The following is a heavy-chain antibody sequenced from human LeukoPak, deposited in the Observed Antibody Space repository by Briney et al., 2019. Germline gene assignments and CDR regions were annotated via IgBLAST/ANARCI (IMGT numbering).Heavy chain of an antibody. D-gene: IGHD6-19*01. J-gene: IGHJ4*02. CDR2: LYYTGST. CDR3: ARHGSGYSSVFDY. CDR1: GGSITNYY. Sequence: SETLSLIRTVSGGSITNYYWSWIRQPPRKGLEWIGYLYYTGSTNYNPSLKSRVTISADMSKNQFSLKLRSMTAADTAVYYCARHGSGYSSVFDYWGQGTLVTVSS. V-gene: IGHV4-59*08.